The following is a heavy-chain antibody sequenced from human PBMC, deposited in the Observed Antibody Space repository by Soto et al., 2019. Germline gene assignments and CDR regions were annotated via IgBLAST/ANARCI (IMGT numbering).Heavy chain of an antibody. J-gene: IGHJ4*02. CDR3: AREIGRDYDSSGYYPQQFDY. CDR2: IIPIFGTA. CDR1: GGTFSSYA. V-gene: IGHV1-69*06. D-gene: IGHD3-22*01. Sequence: ASVKVSCKASGGTFSSYAISWVRQAPGQGLEWMGGIIPIFGTANYAPKFQGRVTITADKSTSTAYMELSSLRSEDTAVYYCAREIGRDYDSSGYYPQQFDYWGQGTLVTVSS.